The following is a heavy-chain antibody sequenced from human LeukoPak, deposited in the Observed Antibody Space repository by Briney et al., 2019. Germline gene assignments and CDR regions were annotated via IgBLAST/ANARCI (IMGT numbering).Heavy chain of an antibody. CDR2: IYYSGST. V-gene: IGHV4-59*08. D-gene: IGHD5-18*01. Sequence: KSSETLSLTCTVSGGSISSYYWSWIRQPPGKGLEWIGYIYYSGSTNYNPSLKSRVTISVDTSKNQFSLKLSSVTAADTAVYYCARVRPSWIQDYWGQGTLVTVSS. J-gene: IGHJ4*02. CDR3: ARVRPSWIQDY. CDR1: GGSISSYY.